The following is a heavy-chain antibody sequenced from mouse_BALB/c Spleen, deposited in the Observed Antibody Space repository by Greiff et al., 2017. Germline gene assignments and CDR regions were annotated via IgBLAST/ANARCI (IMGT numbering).Heavy chain of an antibody. CDR2: IRSKSNNYAT. V-gene: IGHV10-1*02. CDR1: GFTFNTYA. CDR3: VRPNRQNYAMDY. Sequence: EVKLVESGGGLVQPKGSLKLSCAASGFTFNTYAMNWVRQAPGKGLEWVARIRSKSNNYATYYADSVKDRFTISRDDSQSMLYLQMNNLKTEDTAMYYCVRPNRQNYAMDYWGQGTSVTVSS. J-gene: IGHJ4*01. D-gene: IGHD6-1*01.